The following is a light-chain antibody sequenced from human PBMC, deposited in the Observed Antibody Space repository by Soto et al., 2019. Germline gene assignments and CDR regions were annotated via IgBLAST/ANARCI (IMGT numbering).Light chain of an antibody. V-gene: IGLV2-11*01. Sequence: QSALTQPPSASGSLGQSVTISCTGTSSDIGRYEFVSWYQHHPGKAPKLMIYDVSKRPSGVPDRFSGSKSGNTASLTISGLQAEDEADYYCCSYAGSYTVVFGGGTKLTVL. J-gene: IGLJ2*01. CDR2: DVS. CDR1: SSDIGRYEF. CDR3: CSYAGSYTVV.